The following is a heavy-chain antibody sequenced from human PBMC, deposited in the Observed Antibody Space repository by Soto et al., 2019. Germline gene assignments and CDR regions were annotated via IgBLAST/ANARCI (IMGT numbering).Heavy chain of an antibody. V-gene: IGHV1-69*13. CDR2: IIPIFGTA. D-gene: IGHD1-7*01. J-gene: IGHJ6*02. CDR1: GGTFSSYA. CDR3: ARDRGGITGTTFFYYGMDV. Sequence: ASVKVSCKASGGTFSSYAISWVRQAPGQGLEWMGGIIPIFGTANYAQKFQGRVTITADESTSTAYMELSSPRSEDTAVYYCARDRGGITGTTFFYYGMDVWGQGTTVTVSS.